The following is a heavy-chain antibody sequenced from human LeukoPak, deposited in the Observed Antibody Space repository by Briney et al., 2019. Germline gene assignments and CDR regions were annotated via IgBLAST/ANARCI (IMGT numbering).Heavy chain of an antibody. V-gene: IGHV3-23*01. CDR3: ANEAPYFDY. CDR2: ISGSGGTT. Sequence: GGSLRLSCVASGFTFSNFAMGWVRQAPGKGLEWVSIISGSGGTTYYADSVKGRFTISRDNSKDTLYMQMNSLRAEDTAVYYCANEAPYFDYWGQGTLVTVSS. CDR1: GFTFSNFA. J-gene: IGHJ4*02.